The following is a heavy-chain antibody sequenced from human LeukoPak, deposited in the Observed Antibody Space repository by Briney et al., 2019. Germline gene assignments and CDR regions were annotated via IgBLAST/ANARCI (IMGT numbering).Heavy chain of an antibody. CDR2: ISYDGSNK. D-gene: IGHD1-26*01. CDR3: AKNSGSTAL. CDR1: GFTFSNYG. Sequence: PGGSLILSCAASGFTFSNYGMHWVRQAPGKGLEWVSVISYDGSNKYYADSVKGRFTISRDNSKNTLYLQMNSLRAEDTAMYYCAKNSGSTALWGQGTLVTVSS. J-gene: IGHJ4*02. V-gene: IGHV3-30*18.